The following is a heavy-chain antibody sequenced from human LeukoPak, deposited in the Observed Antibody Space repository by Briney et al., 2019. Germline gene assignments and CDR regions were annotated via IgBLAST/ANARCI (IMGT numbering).Heavy chain of an antibody. CDR2: ISSSGSTI. CDR3: ARDNYYGSGSYYPHDAFDI. V-gene: IGHV3-48*03. D-gene: IGHD3-10*01. J-gene: IGHJ3*02. Sequence: GGSLRLSCAASGFTFRSYEMNWVRQAPGKGLEWVSYISSSGSTIYYADSVKGRFTISRDNAKNSLYLQMNSLRAEDTAVYYCARDNYYGSGSYYPHDAFDIWGQGTMVTVSS. CDR1: GFTFRSYE.